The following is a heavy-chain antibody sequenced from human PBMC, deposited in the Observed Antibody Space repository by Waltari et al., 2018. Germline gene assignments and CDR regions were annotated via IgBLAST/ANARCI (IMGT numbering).Heavy chain of an antibody. J-gene: IGHJ4*02. D-gene: IGHD4-17*01. Sequence: QVQLQEPGPGLVKPSGTLSLPCAVAGASISINNWLSCVRQSPGKGLEWIGEVHHTGNTNYNPSLKSRVTMSVDKSKNQFSLKLNSVTAADTAVYYCARDTSTVTTDLFDSWGRGTLVSV. V-gene: IGHV4-4*02. CDR3: ARDTSTVTTDLFDS. CDR1: GASISINNW. CDR2: VHHTGNT.